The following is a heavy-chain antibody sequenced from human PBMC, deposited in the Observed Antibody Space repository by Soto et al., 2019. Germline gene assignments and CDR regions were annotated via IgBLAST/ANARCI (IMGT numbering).Heavy chain of an antibody. V-gene: IGHV3-74*01. CDR2: ISNDGSST. J-gene: IGHJ3*02. CDR1: GFTSSSYW. CDR3: ARNTYYYDSSDHFSADAFDI. Sequence: EVQLVESGGGLVQPGGSLRLSCAASGFTSSSYWIHWVRQAPGKGLVWVSRISNDGSSTNYADSVKGRFTISRDNAKNTLYLKMNSLRAEDTAVYYCARNTYYYDSSDHFSADAFDIWGQGTMVTVSS. D-gene: IGHD3-22*01.